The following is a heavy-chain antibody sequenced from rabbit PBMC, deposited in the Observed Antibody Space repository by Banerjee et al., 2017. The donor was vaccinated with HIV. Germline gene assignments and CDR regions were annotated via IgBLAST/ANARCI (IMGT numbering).Heavy chain of an antibody. V-gene: IGHV1S40*01. CDR1: GYDLSSGND. Sequence: QQLVESGGGLVKPGAALTLTCTASGYDLSSGNDMCWVRQAPGKGLEWIACIWTGSSDGDYASWAKGRFTISKTSSTTVTLQMTSLTAADTATYFCARDRPYGGDSWGTFKLWGPGTLVTDS. J-gene: IGHJ4*01. D-gene: IGHD4-2*01. CDR3: ARDRPYGGDSWGTFKL. CDR2: IWTGSSDG.